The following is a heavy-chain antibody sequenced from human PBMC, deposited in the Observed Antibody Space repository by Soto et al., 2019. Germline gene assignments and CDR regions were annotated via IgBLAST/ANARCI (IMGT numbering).Heavy chain of an antibody. CDR3: ARSNAWSYFDY. V-gene: IGHV1-8*01. D-gene: IGHD2-8*02. CDR2: MNPNSGYT. J-gene: IGHJ4*02. Sequence: QVQLVQSGAEVKKPGASVKVSCKASGYSFTNYDVHWVRQATGQGLEWMGWMNPNSGYTGYARKFQGRVSVTRDTSTSTAYMELSSLRADDTAIYYCARSNAWSYFDYWGQGTLVTVSS. CDR1: GYSFTNYD.